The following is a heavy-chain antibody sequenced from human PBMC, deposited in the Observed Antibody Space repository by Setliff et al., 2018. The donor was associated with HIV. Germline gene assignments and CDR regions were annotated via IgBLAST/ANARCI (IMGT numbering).Heavy chain of an antibody. V-gene: IGHV4-31*03. CDR3: ARTSEYDFGLTKYLDY. J-gene: IGHJ4*02. D-gene: IGHD3-3*01. Sequence: SETLSLTCTVSGGSISSGGYYWNWLRQHPGKGLEWIGYIYYRGSTHYNSSLKSRLTISVDTSKNQFSLKLSSVTAADTAVYYCARTSEYDFGLTKYLDYWGQGTLVTVSS. CDR2: IYYRGST. CDR1: GGSISSGGYY.